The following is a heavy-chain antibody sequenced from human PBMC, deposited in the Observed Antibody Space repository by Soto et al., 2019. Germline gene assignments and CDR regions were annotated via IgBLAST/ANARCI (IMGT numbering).Heavy chain of an antibody. CDR3: ARGTIFGVVNYGMDV. D-gene: IGHD3-3*01. Sequence: SVKVSCKASGGTFSSYAISWVRQAPGQGLEWMGGIIPIFGTANYAQKFQGRVTITADKSTSTAYMALSSLRSEDTAVYYCARGTIFGVVNYGMDVWGQGTTVTVSS. CDR2: IIPIFGTA. J-gene: IGHJ6*02. CDR1: GGTFSSYA. V-gene: IGHV1-69*06.